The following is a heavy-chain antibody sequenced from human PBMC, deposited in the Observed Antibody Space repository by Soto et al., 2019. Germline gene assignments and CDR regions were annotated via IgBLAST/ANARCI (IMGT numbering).Heavy chain of an antibody. CDR3: SRGIRV. V-gene: IGHV4-31*03. J-gene: IGHJ4*02. D-gene: IGHD5-18*01. CDR2: ISYGGST. CDR1: GGSINSGGYC. Sequence: QVQLQESGPGLVKPSQTLSLTCTVSGGSINSGGYCWSWIRQHPGKGLDWIGCISYGGSTSYNPSLKRRVTISVDTSKNQCSLKLTSVTAADTAVYYCSRGIRVWGQGALITVSS.